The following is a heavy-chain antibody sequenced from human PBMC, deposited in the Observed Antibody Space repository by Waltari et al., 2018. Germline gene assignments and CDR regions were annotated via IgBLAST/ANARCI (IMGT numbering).Heavy chain of an antibody. D-gene: IGHD5-12*01. CDR3: ASGFWFAP. CDR2: ITDGGTYI. V-gene: IGHV3-21*01. Sequence: DVHLVESGGGLVKPGGSLRPTWAASGFNFSSYSMNWVRQAPGKGLEWVSSITDGGTYIYYADSVKGRFTISRDNAKKSLYLQMNSLRLEDSGVYYCASGFWFAPWGLGTLVSVSS. CDR1: GFNFSSYS. J-gene: IGHJ5*02.